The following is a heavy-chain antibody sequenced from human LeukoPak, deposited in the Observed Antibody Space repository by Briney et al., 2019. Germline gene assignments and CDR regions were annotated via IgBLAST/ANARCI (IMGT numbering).Heavy chain of an antibody. CDR3: AKDRSPIAVAAPFDY. J-gene: IGHJ4*02. V-gene: IGHV3-30*18. CDR2: ISYDGSNK. CDR1: GFTFSSYG. Sequence: GRSLRLSRAASGFTFSSYGMHWVRQAPGKGLEWVAVISYDGSNKYYADSVKGRFTISRDNSKNTLYLQMNSLRAEDTAVHYCAKDRSPIAVAAPFDYWGQGTLVTVSS. D-gene: IGHD6-19*01.